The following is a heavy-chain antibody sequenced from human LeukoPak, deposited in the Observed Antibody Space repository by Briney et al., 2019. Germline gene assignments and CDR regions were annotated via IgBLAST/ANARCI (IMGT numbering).Heavy chain of an antibody. CDR1: GYTLTELS. CDR2: FDPEDGET. Sequence: ASAKVSCKVSGYTLTELSMHWVRQAPGKGLEWMGGFDPEDGETIYAQKFQGRVTMTEDTSTDTAYMELSSLRSEDTAVYYCATTTVTTPEYYFDYWGQGTLVTVSS. D-gene: IGHD4-11*01. CDR3: ATTTVTTPEYYFDY. V-gene: IGHV1-24*01. J-gene: IGHJ4*02.